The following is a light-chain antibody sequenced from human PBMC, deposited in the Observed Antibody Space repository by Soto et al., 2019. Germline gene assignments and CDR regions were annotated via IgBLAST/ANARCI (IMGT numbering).Light chain of an antibody. CDR1: SGHSSYA. CDR2: LNSDGSH. Sequence: QLVLTQSPSASASLGASVKLTCTLSSGHSSYAIAWHQQQPEKGPRYLMKLNSDGSHSKGDGIPDRFSGSSSGAERYLTISSLHSEDEADYYFQTWGTGIGVFGVGPKLTV. J-gene: IGLJ2*01. CDR3: QTWGTGIGV. V-gene: IGLV4-69*01.